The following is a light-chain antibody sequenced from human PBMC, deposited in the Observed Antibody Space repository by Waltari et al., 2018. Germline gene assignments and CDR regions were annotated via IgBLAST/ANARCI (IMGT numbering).Light chain of an antibody. CDR3: QQSYSTLLT. CDR2: AAS. V-gene: IGKV1-39*01. CDR1: PSIRPL. J-gene: IGKJ5*01. Sequence: DIQMTQSPSSLSASVGDRVTITCRASPSIRPLLNWYQHKPGKAPQLLIYAASSLQSGVPSRFSGSGSGTECTLTISSLQPEDFATYYCQQSYSTLLTFGQGTRLEIK.